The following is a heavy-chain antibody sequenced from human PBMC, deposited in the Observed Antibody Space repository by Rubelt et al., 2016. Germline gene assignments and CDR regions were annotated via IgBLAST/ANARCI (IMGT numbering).Heavy chain of an antibody. CDR2: IIPIFGTA. V-gene: IGHV1-69*01. Sequence: QVQLVQSGAEVKKPGSSVKVSCKASGGTFSSYAISWVRQAPGQGLEWMGGIIPIFGTANYAQKFQGECTVTAEGSTSTAYMELSSLRSEDTAVYYCARDVGGNSVLYYFDYWGQGTLVTVSS. D-gene: IGHD4-23*01. CDR3: ARDVGGNSVLYYFDY. CDR1: GGTFSSYA. J-gene: IGHJ4*02.